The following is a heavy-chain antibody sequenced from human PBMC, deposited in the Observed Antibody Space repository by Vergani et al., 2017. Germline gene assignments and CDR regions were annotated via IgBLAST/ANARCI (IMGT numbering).Heavy chain of an antibody. V-gene: IGHV3-74*01. CDR1: GFTFSSYW. CDR2: IHSDGSST. J-gene: IGHJ4*02. D-gene: IGHD6-19*01. CDR3: AKGLSIAVAGLPDY. Sequence: EVQLVESGGGLVQPGGSLRLSCAASGFTFSSYWMHWVRQAPGKGLMWVSRIHSDGSSTTYADSVKGRFTISRDNAKNTLYLQMNSLRAEDTALYYCAKGLSIAVAGLPDYWGQGTLVTVSS.